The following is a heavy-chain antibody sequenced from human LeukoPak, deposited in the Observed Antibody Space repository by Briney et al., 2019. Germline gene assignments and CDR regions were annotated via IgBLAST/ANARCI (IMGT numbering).Heavy chain of an antibody. CDR2: TYYRSKWYN. Sequence: SQTLSLTCAISGDSASSNSAAWNWIRQSPSRGLEWLGRTYYRSKWYNDYAVSVKSRITINPDTSKNQFSLQLNSVTPEDTAVYYCARASGYSGKNWFDPWGQGTLVTVSS. CDR3: ARASGYSGKNWFDP. CDR1: GDSASSNSAA. V-gene: IGHV6-1*01. J-gene: IGHJ5*02. D-gene: IGHD5-12*01.